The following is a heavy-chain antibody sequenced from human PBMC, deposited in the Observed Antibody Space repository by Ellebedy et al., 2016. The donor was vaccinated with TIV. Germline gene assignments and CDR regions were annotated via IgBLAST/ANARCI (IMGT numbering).Heavy chain of an antibody. Sequence: AASVKVSCKASGYTFTNYDITWVRQATGQGLEWMGWMNPDSGNAGYAHKFQGRVTMTRDTSTNTAYLELSSLRSEDTAVYYCAREDAFDIWGQGTMVTVSS. V-gene: IGHV1-8*01. CDR2: MNPDSGNA. CDR1: GYTFTNYD. J-gene: IGHJ3*02. CDR3: AREDAFDI.